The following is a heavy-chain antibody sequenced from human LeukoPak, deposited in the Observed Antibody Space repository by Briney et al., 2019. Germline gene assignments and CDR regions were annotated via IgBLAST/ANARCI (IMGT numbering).Heavy chain of an antibody. J-gene: IGHJ6*03. CDR2: INTSGSG. CDR1: GGSISNYY. V-gene: IGHV4-4*07. Sequence: SETLSLTCTVSGGSISNYYWSWIRQPAGKGLEWIGRINTSGSGDYNPSLQSRVTMSVDTSKNQFSLKLTSVTAADTAVYYCARKKYNWNDYYYYMDVWGKGTTVTISS. D-gene: IGHD1-1*01. CDR3: ARKKYNWNDYYYYMDV.